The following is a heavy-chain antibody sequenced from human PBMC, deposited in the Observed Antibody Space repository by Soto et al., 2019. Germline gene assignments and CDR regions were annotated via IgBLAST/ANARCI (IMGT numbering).Heavy chain of an antibody. V-gene: IGHV3-11*01. CDR1: GFTFSDYY. J-gene: IGHJ4*02. CDR2: ISISGSTI. Sequence: QVQLVESGGGLVKPGGSLRLSCAASGFTFSDYYMSWIRQAPGKGLEWVSYISISGSTIFYADSVKGRFTISRDNAKNSLYLQMNSLRAEDTAVYYCARVERGITVFGVVVPPVDDWGQGTLCTVAS. D-gene: IGHD3-3*01. CDR3: ARVERGITVFGVVVPPVDD.